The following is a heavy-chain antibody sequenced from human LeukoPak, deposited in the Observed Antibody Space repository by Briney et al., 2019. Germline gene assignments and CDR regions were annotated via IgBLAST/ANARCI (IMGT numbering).Heavy chain of an antibody. V-gene: IGHV1-2*02. J-gene: IGHJ4*02. Sequence: ASVKVSCKASGYTFSGNYIHWVRQAPGLGLEYMGYIDPNSGGTYYIEKFQGRVTMTRDMSINTAYVELSSLTSDDTAVYYCARGGGTVAPAPWVPFAYWGQGTLVTVSS. CDR3: ARGGGTVAPAPWVPFAY. CDR1: GYTFSGNY. D-gene: IGHD4-11*01. CDR2: IDPNSGGT.